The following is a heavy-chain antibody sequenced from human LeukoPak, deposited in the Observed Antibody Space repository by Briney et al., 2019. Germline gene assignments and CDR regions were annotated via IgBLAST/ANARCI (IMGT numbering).Heavy chain of an antibody. J-gene: IGHJ6*03. CDR2: ISSSSSYI. CDR1: GFTFSSYS. Sequence: GGSLGLSCAASGFTFSSYSMNWVRQAPGRGLEWVSSISSSSSYIYYADSVKGRFTISRANAKNSLYLQMNSLRAEDTAVYYCARIPLGDYYYMDVWGKGTTVTVSS. D-gene: IGHD3-10*01. V-gene: IGHV3-21*01. CDR3: ARIPLGDYYYMDV.